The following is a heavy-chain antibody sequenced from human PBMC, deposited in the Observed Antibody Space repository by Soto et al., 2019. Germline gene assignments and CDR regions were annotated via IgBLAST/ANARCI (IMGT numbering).Heavy chain of an antibody. CDR3: ATMYYGSSYWCFDI. V-gene: IGHV1-2*02. CDR2: INPNSGGT. CDR1: GCTFIYQY. D-gene: IGHD3-3*01. Sequence: AAVKGSCKTTGCTFIYQYMHWVRQAPGQGLEWMGWINPNSGGTHYAQKFQGRVTMARDTSISTAYMELTGLRSDDTAIYYYATMYYGSSYWCFDIWGQGTSVTVSS. J-gene: IGHJ4*01.